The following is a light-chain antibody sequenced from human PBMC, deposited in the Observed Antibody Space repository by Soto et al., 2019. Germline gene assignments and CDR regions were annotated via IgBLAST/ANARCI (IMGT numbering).Light chain of an antibody. CDR3: GTWDSSLSVV. CDR2: DNN. J-gene: IGLJ2*01. V-gene: IGLV1-51*01. Sequence: QSVLTQPPSVSAAPGQKVTISCSGSSSNIGINYVSWYQQLPGAAPKLLIYDNNKRPSGIPDRFSGSKSGTSATLGITGLQTGDEAYYYCGTWDSSLSVVFGGGTKVTVL. CDR1: SSNIGINY.